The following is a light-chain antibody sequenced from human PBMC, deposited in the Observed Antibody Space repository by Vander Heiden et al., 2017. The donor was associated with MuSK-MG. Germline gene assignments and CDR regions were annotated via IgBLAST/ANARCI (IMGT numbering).Light chain of an antibody. CDR2: SAA. CDR3: QPTDNNPPIT. J-gene: IGKJ5*01. CDR1: QGISSY. Sequence: DIQLTQSPSSLSASVGDRVTITCRVSQGISSYLNWYRQKPGKVPKLLIYSAANWQSGVPSRFSGSGSGKDFTLTISSWQPEDVASYYGQPTDNNPPITVGQGTPVDIK. V-gene: IGKV1-27*01.